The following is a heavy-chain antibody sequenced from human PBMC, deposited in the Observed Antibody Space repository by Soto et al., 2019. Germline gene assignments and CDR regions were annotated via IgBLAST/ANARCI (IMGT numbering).Heavy chain of an antibody. CDR1: GFTVSSNY. D-gene: IGHD1-26*01. J-gene: IGHJ6*02. CDR2: IYSGGST. CDR3: ASGATHLRNYYYYGMDV. V-gene: IGHV3-53*01. Sequence: GALQLSCAASGFTVSSNYMSWVRQAPGKGLEWVSVIYSGGSTYYADSVKGRFTISRDNSKNTLYLQMNSLRAEDTAVYYCASGATHLRNYYYYGMDVWGQGTTVTVSS.